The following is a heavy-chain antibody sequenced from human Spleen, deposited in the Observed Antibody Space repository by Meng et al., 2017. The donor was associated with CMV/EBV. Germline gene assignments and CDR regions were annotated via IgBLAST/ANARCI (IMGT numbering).Heavy chain of an antibody. V-gene: IGHV3-53*05. D-gene: IGHD3-3*01. J-gene: IGHJ4*02. CDR1: GFTVSNNY. CDR3: ARDRSGIDY. CDR2: IHSGNST. Sequence: GESLKISCAASGFTVSNNYMSWVRQAPGKGLEWVSVIHSGNSTYYADSVKGRFTISRDNSKNTLYLQMNSLRAEDTAVYYCARDRSGIDYWGQGTLVTVSS.